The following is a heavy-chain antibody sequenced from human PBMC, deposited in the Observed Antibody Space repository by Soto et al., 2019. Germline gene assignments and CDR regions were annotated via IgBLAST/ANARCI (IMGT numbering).Heavy chain of an antibody. CDR2: IYATGTT. CDR3: VRDGTKTLRDWFDP. V-gene: IGHV4-4*07. D-gene: IGHD1-1*01. CDR1: GASISGFY. Sequence: SETLSLTCTVSGASISGFYWSWIRKSAGKGLEWIGRIYATGTTDYNPSLKSRVMMSVDTSKKQFSLKLRSVTAADTAVYYCVRDGTKTLRDWFDPWGQVISVTVSS. J-gene: IGHJ5*02.